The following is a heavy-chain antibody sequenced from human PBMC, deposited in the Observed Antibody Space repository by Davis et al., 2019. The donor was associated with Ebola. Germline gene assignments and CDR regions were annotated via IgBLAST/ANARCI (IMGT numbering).Heavy chain of an antibody. D-gene: IGHD2-21*01. CDR1: GFTFSSYW. J-gene: IGHJ6*04. CDR2: IYYSGST. Sequence: GSLRLSCAASGFTFSSYWMSWIRQPPGKGLEWIGYIYYSGSTYYNPSLKSRVTISVDTSKNQFSLKLSSVTAADTAVYYCARDWYYYGMDVWGKGTTVTVSS. CDR3: ARDWYYYGMDV. V-gene: IGHV4-59*08.